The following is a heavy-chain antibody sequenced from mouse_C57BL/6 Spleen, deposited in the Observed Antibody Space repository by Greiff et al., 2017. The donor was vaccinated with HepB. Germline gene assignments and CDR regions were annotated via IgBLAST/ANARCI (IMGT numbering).Heavy chain of an antibody. Sequence: QVQLQQPGAELVKPGASVKLSCKASGYTFTSYWMHWVKQRPGRGLEWIGRIDPNSGGTKYNEKFKSKATLTVDKHSSKAYMQHSSMTSEDSAVYYCARSEDSSGGFAYWGQGTLVTVSA. D-gene: IGHD3-2*02. CDR3: ARSEDSSGGFAY. CDR2: IDPNSGGT. J-gene: IGHJ3*01. V-gene: IGHV1-72*01. CDR1: GYTFTSYW.